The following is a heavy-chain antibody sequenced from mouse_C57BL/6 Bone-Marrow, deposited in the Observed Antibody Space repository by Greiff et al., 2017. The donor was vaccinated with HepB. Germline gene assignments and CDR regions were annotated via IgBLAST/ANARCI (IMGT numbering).Heavy chain of an antibody. V-gene: IGHV5-2*01. Sequence: DVMLVESGGGLVQPGESLKLSCESNEYEFPSHDMSWVRKTPEKRLELVAAINSDGGSNNYPDTMERRFIISRDNAKKTLYLQMSSLRSEDTALYYCARHDGYSRFAYWGQGTLVTVSA. CDR3: ARHDGYSRFAY. CDR2: INSDGGSN. D-gene: IGHD2-3*01. J-gene: IGHJ3*01. CDR1: EYEFPSHD.